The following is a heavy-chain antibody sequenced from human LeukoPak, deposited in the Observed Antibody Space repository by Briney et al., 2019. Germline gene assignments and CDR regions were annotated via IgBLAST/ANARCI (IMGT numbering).Heavy chain of an antibody. J-gene: IGHJ4*02. V-gene: IGHV3-23*01. CDR1: GFTFSSYA. CDR2: ISGSGGST. CDR3: AAPREGGYCGGDCYPFPLDY. D-gene: IGHD2-21*02. Sequence: PGGSLRLSCAASGFTFSSYAMSWVRQAPGKGLEWVSAISGSGGSTYYADSVKGRFTISRDNSKNTLYLQMNSLRAEDTAVYYCAAPREGGYCGGDCYPFPLDYWGQGTLVTVSS.